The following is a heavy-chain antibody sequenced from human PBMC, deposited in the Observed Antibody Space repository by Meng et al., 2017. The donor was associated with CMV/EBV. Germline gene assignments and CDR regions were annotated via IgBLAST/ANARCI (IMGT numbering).Heavy chain of an antibody. Sequence: GESLKISCAASGFTFSTYAMHWVRQAPGKGLEWVAVISYDGSNEYYADSVKGRFTISRDNSKNTLYLQMNSLRAEDTAVYYCAKDPPPVLLIAAAGTPSYGMDVWGQGTTVTVSS. CDR1: GFTFSTYA. V-gene: IGHV3-30*04. CDR3: AKDPPPVLLIAAAGTPSYGMDV. D-gene: IGHD6-13*01. J-gene: IGHJ6*02. CDR2: ISYDGSNE.